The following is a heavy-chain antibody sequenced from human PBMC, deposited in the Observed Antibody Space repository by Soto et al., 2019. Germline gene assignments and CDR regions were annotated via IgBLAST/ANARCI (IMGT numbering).Heavy chain of an antibody. D-gene: IGHD3-10*01. CDR2: INYSGRTT. CDR1: GFSFNTYA. Sequence: EVQLLESGGGLVQPGGSLRLSCDTSGFSFNTYAMTWVRQAPGMGLEWVAVINYSGRTTFHAQSVKGRFNISRDNSRNTLFLQMDSLRAEETAVYYCVKQRGSRKTYCYDMDVWGLGTTVIVSS. V-gene: IGHV3-23*01. J-gene: IGHJ6*01. CDR3: VKQRGSRKTYCYDMDV.